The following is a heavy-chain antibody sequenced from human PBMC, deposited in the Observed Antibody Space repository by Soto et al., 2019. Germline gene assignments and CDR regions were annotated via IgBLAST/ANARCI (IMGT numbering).Heavy chain of an antibody. CDR2: IDWEDDK. J-gene: IGHJ4*02. CDR3: ARTTSPFSMIVDYFFDY. CDR1: GFSLSTSGMC. V-gene: IGHV2-70*01. Sequence: SGPTLVNPTQTLTLTCTFSGFSLSTSGMCVSWIRQAPGKALEWLALIDWEDDKYYSTSLKTRLTVSKDTSKNQVVLTMTSMDPVDTATYYCARTTSPFSMIVDYFFDYWGRGTLVTVSS. D-gene: IGHD3-22*01.